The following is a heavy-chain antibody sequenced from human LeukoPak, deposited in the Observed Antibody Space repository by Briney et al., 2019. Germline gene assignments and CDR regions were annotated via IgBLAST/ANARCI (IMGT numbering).Heavy chain of an antibody. D-gene: IGHD4-11*01. V-gene: IGHV3-23*01. Sequence: GSLSLTCAASGFTFSSSEMNRVGQAPGKGREWVSGIGPGGTFTYYADSVKGRFTISKDNSRNTLYLLMNSLRADDTAVYYCAKDLDYTTYGYYFDCLRQGTLPAVSS. J-gene: IGHJ4*02. CDR1: GFTFSSSE. CDR2: IGPGGTFT. CDR3: AKDLDYTTYGYYFDC.